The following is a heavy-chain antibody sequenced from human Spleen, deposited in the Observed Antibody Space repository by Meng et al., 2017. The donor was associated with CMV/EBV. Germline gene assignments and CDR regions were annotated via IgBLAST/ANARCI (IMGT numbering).Heavy chain of an antibody. Sequence: GSLRLSCAASGFTFSRNDMHWVRQPVGKGLEWVSTIGTAGDKSYAASVEGRFTISRDNSKKMVFLQMNSLRAEDTAVYYCAKEVFRGAFSAFDIWGQGTMVTVSS. CDR3: AKEVFRGAFSAFDI. D-gene: IGHD3-10*01. CDR2: IGTAGDK. CDR1: GFTFSRND. V-gene: IGHV3-13*01. J-gene: IGHJ3*02.